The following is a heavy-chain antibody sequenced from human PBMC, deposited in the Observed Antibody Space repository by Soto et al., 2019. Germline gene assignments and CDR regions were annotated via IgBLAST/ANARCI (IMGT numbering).Heavy chain of an antibody. V-gene: IGHV1-18*01. J-gene: IGHJ4*02. CDR2: ISAYNGNT. D-gene: IGHD6-19*01. CDR3: VLGLVSAAYYYFDY. CDR1: GYTFTSYG. Sequence: ASVKVSCKASGYTFTSYGISWVRQAPGQGLEWMGWISAYNGNTNYAQKLQGRVTMTTDTSTSTAYMELRSLRSDDTAVYYCVLGLVSAAYYYFDYWGQGTLVTVSS.